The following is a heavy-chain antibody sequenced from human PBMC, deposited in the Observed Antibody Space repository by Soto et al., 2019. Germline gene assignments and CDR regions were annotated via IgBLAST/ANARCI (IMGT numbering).Heavy chain of an antibody. J-gene: IGHJ4*02. CDR1: GFTFSSYG. CDR3: AKGLELGLPYSGYDRFDY. D-gene: IGHD5-12*01. CDR2: ISYDGSNK. V-gene: IGHV3-30*18. Sequence: PGGSLRLSCAASGFTFSSYGMHWVRQAPGKGLEWVAVISYDGSNKYYADSVKGRFTISRDNSKNTLYLQMNSLRAEDTAVYYCAKGLELGLPYSGYDRFDYWGQGTLVTVSS.